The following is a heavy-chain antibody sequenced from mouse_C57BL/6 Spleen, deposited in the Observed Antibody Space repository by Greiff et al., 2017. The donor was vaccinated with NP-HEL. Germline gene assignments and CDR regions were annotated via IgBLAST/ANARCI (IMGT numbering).Heavy chain of an antibody. J-gene: IGHJ2*01. V-gene: IGHV5-17*01. CDR2: ISSGSSTI. CDR1: GFTFSDYG. CDR3: ARNYYSNPYYFDY. D-gene: IGHD2-5*01. Sequence: EVMLVESGGGLVKPGGSLKLSCAASGFTFSDYGMHWVRQAPEKGLEWVAYISSGSSTIYYADTVKGRFTISRDNAKNTLLLQMTSLRSEDTAMYYCARNYYSNPYYFDYWGQGTTLTVSS.